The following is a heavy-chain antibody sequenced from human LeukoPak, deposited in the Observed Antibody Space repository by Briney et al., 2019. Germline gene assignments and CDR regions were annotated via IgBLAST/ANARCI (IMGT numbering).Heavy chain of an antibody. V-gene: IGHV3-49*03. D-gene: IGHD5-18*01. CDR3: TRAPKDTAMVKIPIAFDI. CDR2: IRSKAYGGTT. CDR1: GFTFGDYA. J-gene: IGHJ3*02. Sequence: GGSLRLSCTASGFTFGDYAMSWFRQAPGKGLEWVGFIRSKAYGGTTEYAASVKGRFTISRDDSKSIAYLQMNSLKTEDTAVYYCTRAPKDTAMVKIPIAFDIWGQGTMVTVSS.